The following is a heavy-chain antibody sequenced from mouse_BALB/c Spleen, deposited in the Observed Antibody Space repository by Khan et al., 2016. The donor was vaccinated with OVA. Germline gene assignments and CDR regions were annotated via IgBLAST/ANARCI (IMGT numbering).Heavy chain of an antibody. J-gene: IGHJ2*03. Sequence: EVQLQESGPGLVKPSQSLSLTCSVTGYSITSGYYWNWIRQFPGNKLEWMGYISYDGSDTCNPSLQNRFSITRDTSKNQFFLTLKSVTTEDTATYYCARGARATYYFDYWGQGTSLTVSS. V-gene: IGHV3-6*02. CDR1: GYSITSGYY. CDR2: ISYDGSD. D-gene: IGHD3-1*01. CDR3: ARGARATYYFDY.